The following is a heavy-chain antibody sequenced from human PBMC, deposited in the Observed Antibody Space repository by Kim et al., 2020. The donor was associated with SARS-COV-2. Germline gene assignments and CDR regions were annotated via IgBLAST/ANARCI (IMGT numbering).Heavy chain of an antibody. CDR3: ARGNLWHDSGDYSLDF. V-gene: IGHV3-66*01. Sequence: ASVKGRFSISRDTSKNTLDLQMYNLRAEDTALYYCARGNLWHDSGDYSLDFWGRGTLVTVSS. J-gene: IGHJ4*02. D-gene: IGHD4-17*01.